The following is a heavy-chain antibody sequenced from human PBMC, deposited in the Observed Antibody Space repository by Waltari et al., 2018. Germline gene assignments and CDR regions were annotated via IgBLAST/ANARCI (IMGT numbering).Heavy chain of an antibody. V-gene: IGHV3-48*01. J-gene: IGHJ4*02. CDR2: ISSKRGNI. CDR1: GFSFSDYS. CDR3: ARGLPGYYFDY. Sequence: EVHLVESACALVQPRGSLRLSCAASGFSFSDYSMHWVRQAPGKGLEWVSYISSKRGNIDYADSVRGRFTISRDNVENSLHLQMDSLRVEDTAVYYCARGLPGYYFDYWGQGTLVTVSS.